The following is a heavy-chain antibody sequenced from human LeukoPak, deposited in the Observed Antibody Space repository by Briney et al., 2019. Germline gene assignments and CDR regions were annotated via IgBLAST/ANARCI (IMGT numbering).Heavy chain of an antibody. V-gene: IGHV3-48*01. CDR1: GFTFSSYT. Sequence: GGSLRLSCAASGFTFSSYTMNWVRQPPGKGLEWVSNIGTSSTTIYYADSVKGRFTISRDNAKNSLYLQMNSLRAEDTAVYYCARVAGWIRHPFDYWGQGTLVTVSS. CDR2: IGTSSTTI. J-gene: IGHJ4*02. CDR3: ARVAGWIRHPFDY. D-gene: IGHD5-18*01.